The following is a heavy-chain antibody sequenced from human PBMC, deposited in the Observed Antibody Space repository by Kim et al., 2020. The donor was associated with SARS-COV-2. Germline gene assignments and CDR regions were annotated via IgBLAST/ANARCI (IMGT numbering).Heavy chain of an antibody. CDR2: INNDGSDT. Sequence: GGSLRLSCAASGFVFSDSLMHWVRQAPGKGLVWVSIINNDGSDTKYGDSVKGRFTISRDNAKNTLYLEMNSLGAEDTALYYCAREKRSSSELGGFDIWG. J-gene: IGHJ3*02. D-gene: IGHD3-10*01. CDR1: GFVFSDSL. V-gene: IGHV3-74*01. CDR3: AREKRSSSELGGFDI.